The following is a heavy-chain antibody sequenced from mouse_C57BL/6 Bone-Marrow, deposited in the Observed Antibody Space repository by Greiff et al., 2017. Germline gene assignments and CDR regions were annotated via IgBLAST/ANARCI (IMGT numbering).Heavy chain of an antibody. V-gene: IGHV14-4*01. CDR1: GFNIKDDY. CDR2: IDPENGDT. Sequence: VQLQQSGAELVRPGASVKLSCTASGFNIKDDYMHWVKQRPEQGLEWIGWIDPENGDTEYASKFQGKATITADTSSNTAYLLLSRLTSEDTAVCYCTTWGDVYAMDYWGQGTSVTVSS. CDR3: TTWGDVYAMDY. J-gene: IGHJ4*01.